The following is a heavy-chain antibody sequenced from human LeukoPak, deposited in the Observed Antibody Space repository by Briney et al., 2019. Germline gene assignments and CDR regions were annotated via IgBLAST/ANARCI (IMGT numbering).Heavy chain of an antibody. J-gene: IGHJ6*03. CDR3: ASGGFASFYMDV. CDR1: GGTFSSYA. V-gene: IGHV1-69*13. D-gene: IGHD3-10*01. Sequence: GASVKVSCKASGGTFSSYAISWVRQSPGQGLEWMGGIIPIFGTANYAQKFQGRVTITADESTSTAYMELSSLRSEDTAVYYCASGGFASFYMDVWGKGTTVTVSS. CDR2: IIPIFGTA.